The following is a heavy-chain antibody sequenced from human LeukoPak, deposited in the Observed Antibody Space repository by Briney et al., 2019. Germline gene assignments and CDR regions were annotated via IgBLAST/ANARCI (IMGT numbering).Heavy chain of an antibody. J-gene: IGHJ6*02. V-gene: IGHV3-23*01. CDR2: ISGSGGST. CDR1: GFTFSSYA. Sequence: GGSLRLSCAASGFTFSSYAMSWVRQAPGKGLEWVSAISGSGGSTYYADSVKGRFTISRDNAKNSLYLQMNSLRAEDTAVYYCARPTDYGDYVGYGMDVWGQGTTVTVSS. D-gene: IGHD4-17*01. CDR3: ARPTDYGDYVGYGMDV.